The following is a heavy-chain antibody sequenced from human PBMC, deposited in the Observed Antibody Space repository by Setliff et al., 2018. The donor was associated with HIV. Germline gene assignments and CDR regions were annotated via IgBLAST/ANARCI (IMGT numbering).Heavy chain of an antibody. CDR1: GASVSNYY. CDR3: ARVRGSSGWTDY. CDR2: IYYSGTT. V-gene: IGHV4-59*02. J-gene: IGHJ4*02. D-gene: IGHD6-19*01. Sequence: SETLSLTCSVSGASVSNYYWSWIRQPPGKGPEWVGYIYYSGTTDYNPSLKSRVTMSLDTSKNQFSLNLTSVTAADTAVYYCARVRGSSGWTDYWGQGTLGHRLL.